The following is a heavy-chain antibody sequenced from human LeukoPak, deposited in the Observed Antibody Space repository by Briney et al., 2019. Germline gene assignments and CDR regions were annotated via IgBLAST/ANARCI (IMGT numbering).Heavy chain of an antibody. CDR3: ARDRYYDSSGLQFDY. J-gene: IGHJ4*02. V-gene: IGHV1-69*05. Sequence: GASVKVSCKASGCTFSSYPISWVRQAPGQGLEWMGRIIPIFGTANYAQKFQGRVTITTDESTSTAYMELSSLRSEDTAVYYCARDRYYDSSGLQFDYWGQGTLVTVSS. CDR1: GCTFSSYP. CDR2: IIPIFGTA. D-gene: IGHD3-22*01.